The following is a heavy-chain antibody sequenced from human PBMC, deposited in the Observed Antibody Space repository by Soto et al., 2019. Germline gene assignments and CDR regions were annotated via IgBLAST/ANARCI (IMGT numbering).Heavy chain of an antibody. V-gene: IGHV4-39*01. CDR3: ARRYSGGYAWRN. D-gene: IGHD3-22*01. CDR2: ISYSGIT. J-gene: IGHJ4*02. Sequence: SETLSLTCTVSGGSVSDSVSYWGWIRQPPGKGLEWIGTISYSGITYYNPSLKSRLTISADTSKNQFSLKLTSVTAADTAVHYCARRYSGGYAWRNCGLRTLVTVSS. CDR1: GGSVSDSVSY.